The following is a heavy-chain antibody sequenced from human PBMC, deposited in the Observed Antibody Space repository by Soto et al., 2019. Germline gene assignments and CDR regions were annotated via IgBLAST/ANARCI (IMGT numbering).Heavy chain of an antibody. J-gene: IGHJ4*02. V-gene: IGHV3-23*01. CDR1: GFRFSSYS. D-gene: IGHD3-22*01. CDR3: ATMNGYFEY. CDR2: ITATGDRT. Sequence: PGGSLRLSXADSGFRFSSYSMSWVRQTPGKGLEWVAAITATGDRTYYADSVTGRFTISRDNSKKTHYLQMTSLRADDTAMYYCATMNGYFEYWGQGTPVTVSS.